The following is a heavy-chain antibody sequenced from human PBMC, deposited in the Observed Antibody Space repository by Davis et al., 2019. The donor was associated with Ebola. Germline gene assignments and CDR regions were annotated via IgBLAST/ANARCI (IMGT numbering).Heavy chain of an antibody. CDR3: ARGLMKLGPFGY. D-gene: IGHD7-27*01. CDR1: GFTFSSYW. CDR2: IWYDGSNK. V-gene: IGHV3-33*08. J-gene: IGHJ4*02. Sequence: PGGSLRLSCAASGFTFSSYWMHWVRQAPGKGLEWVAVIWYDGSNKYYADSVKGRFTISRDNSKNTLYLQMNSLRAEDTAVYYCARGLMKLGPFGYWGQGTLVTVSS.